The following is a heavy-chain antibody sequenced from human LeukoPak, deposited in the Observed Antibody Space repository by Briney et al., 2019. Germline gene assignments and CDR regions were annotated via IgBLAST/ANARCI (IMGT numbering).Heavy chain of an antibody. CDR3: ARAFSDYSDSSGQATDIDY. CDR2: ISAYNGNT. D-gene: IGHD3-22*01. J-gene: IGHJ4*02. CDR1: GYTCTSYG. V-gene: IGHV1-18*01. Sequence: ASVKVSCKASGYTCTSYGISWVRQAPGQGLEWMGWISAYNGNTNYAQKLQGRVTLTTDTSTSTAYMELRSLRSDDTAVYYCARAFSDYSDSSGQATDIDYWGQGTLVTVSS.